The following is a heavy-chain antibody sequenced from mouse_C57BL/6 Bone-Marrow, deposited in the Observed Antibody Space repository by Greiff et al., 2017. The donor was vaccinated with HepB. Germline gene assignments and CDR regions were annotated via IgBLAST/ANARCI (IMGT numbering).Heavy chain of an antibody. CDR3: ARDYDGLGYAMDY. D-gene: IGHD2-3*01. CDR1: GFTFSDYY. J-gene: IGHJ4*01. V-gene: IGHV5-12*01. CDR2: ISNGGGST. Sequence: EVQRVESGGGLVQPGGSLKLSCAASGFTFSDYYMYWVRQTPEKRLEWVAYISNGGGSTYYPDTVKGRFTITRDKAKTTLYLQMSRLKSEDTAMYCCARDYDGLGYAMDYWGQGTSVTVSS.